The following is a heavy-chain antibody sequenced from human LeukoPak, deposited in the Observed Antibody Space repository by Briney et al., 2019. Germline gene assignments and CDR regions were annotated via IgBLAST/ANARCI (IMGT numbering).Heavy chain of an antibody. CDR2: MNPNSGNT. CDR3: ARGRTVRDMNWFDP. J-gene: IGHJ5*02. D-gene: IGHD3-10*01. V-gene: IGHV1-8*01. CDR1: GYTFTSYD. Sequence: ASVKVSCKASGYTFTSYDINWVRQATGQGLEWMGWMNPNSGNTGYAQKFQGRVTMTRNTSISTAYMELSSLRSEDTAVYYCARGRTVRDMNWFDPWGQGTLVAVSS.